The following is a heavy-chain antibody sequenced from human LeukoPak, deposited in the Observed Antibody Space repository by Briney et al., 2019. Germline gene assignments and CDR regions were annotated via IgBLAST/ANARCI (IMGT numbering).Heavy chain of an antibody. V-gene: IGHV3-23*01. D-gene: IGHD4-11*01. Sequence: GGSLRLSCAASGFTFSSYAMSWVRQAPGKGLEWVSGISAGGGSTYYADSVKGRFTISRNNSKNTVYLQMNSLRSEDTAVYYCAIDQSNFNWFGPWGHGTLVTVSS. CDR2: ISAGGGST. CDR3: AIDQSNFNWFGP. CDR1: GFTFSSYA. J-gene: IGHJ5*02.